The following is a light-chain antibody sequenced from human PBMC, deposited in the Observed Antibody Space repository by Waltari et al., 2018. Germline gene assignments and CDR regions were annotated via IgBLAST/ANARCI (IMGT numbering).Light chain of an antibody. J-gene: IGKJ1*01. CDR2: AAS. Sequence: AIQMTQSPSSLSASVGDRVTITCRASQGIENDVGWYQQTPGKAPKLPIPAASSLQSGGPSRFSGSGSGTDFTLTISSLQPEDFATYYCLQDYHYPWTFGQGTKVEIK. CDR1: QGIEND. V-gene: IGKV1-6*02. CDR3: LQDYHYPWT.